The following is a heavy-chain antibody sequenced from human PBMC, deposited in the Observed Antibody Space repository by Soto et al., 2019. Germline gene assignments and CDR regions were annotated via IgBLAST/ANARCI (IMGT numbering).Heavy chain of an antibody. Sequence: SETLSLTCTVSGGSISSYYWSWIRQPPGKGLEWIGSIYYSGSTYYNPSLKSRVTVSVDTSKNQCSLKLSSVSAADTAVYYCASQDSSNWYDWFDPWGQGTLVTVSS. CDR1: GGSISSYY. CDR3: ASQDSSNWYDWFDP. V-gene: IGHV4-59*05. D-gene: IGHD6-13*01. CDR2: IYYSGST. J-gene: IGHJ5*02.